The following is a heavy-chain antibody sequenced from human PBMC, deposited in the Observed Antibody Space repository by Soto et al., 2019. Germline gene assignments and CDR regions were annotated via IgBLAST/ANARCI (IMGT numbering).Heavy chain of an antibody. J-gene: IGHJ5*02. D-gene: IGHD6-13*01. V-gene: IGHV4-38-2*02. CDR3: ARDLKAAAEAKYYWFDP. CDR2: IYHSGST. CDR1: GYSISSGYY. Sequence: SETLSLTCAVSGYSISSGYYWGWIRQPPGKGLEWIGSIYHSGSTYYNPSLKSRVTISVDTSKNQFSLKLSSVTAADTAVYYCARDLKAAAEAKYYWFDPWGQGTLVTVSS.